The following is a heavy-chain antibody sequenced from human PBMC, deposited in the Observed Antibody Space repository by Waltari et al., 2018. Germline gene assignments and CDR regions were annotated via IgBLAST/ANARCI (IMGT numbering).Heavy chain of an antibody. V-gene: IGHV4-39*07. J-gene: IGHJ6*02. CDR3: ASITMVQGVDYYYGMDV. CDR2: IYYSGST. CDR1: GGSISSSSYY. D-gene: IGHD3-10*01. Sequence: QLQLQESGPGLVKPSETLSLTCTVSGGSISSSSYYWGWIRQPPGKGLEWIGSIYYSGSTYDNPSLKSRVTISVDTSKNQFSLKLSSVTAADTAVYYCASITMVQGVDYYYGMDVWGQGTTVTVSS.